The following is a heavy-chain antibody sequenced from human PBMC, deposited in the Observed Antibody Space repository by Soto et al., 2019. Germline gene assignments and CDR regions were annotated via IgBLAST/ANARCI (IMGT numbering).Heavy chain of an antibody. V-gene: IGHV5-10-1*01. Sequence: PXESLKIYWKGSGYSFTSYLVIWVRQMPGKGLEWMGRIDPSDSYTNYSPSLQGHVTISADKSISTAYLQWSSLKASDTAMYYCARNGEYSSSKKWFDSWGQGTLVTVSS. J-gene: IGHJ5*01. CDR1: GYSFTSYL. D-gene: IGHD6-6*01. CDR3: ARNGEYSSSKKWFDS. CDR2: IDPSDSYT.